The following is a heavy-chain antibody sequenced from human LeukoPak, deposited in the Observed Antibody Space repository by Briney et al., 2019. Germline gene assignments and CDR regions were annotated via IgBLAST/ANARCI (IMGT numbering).Heavy chain of an antibody. Sequence: KPSETLSLTCTVSGGSISSSSYYWGWIRQPPGKGLEWIGSIYYSGSTYYNPSLKSRVTISVDTSKNQFSLKLSSVTAADTAVYYCARAPGIAAAGTGASVGYFDYWGQGTLVTVSS. CDR3: ARAPGIAAAGTGASVGYFDY. D-gene: IGHD6-13*01. V-gene: IGHV4-39*07. CDR2: IYYSGST. CDR1: GGSISSSSYY. J-gene: IGHJ4*02.